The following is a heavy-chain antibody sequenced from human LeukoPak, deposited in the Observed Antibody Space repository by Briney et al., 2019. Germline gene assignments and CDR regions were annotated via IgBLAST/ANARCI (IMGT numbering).Heavy chain of an antibody. D-gene: IGHD6-19*01. J-gene: IGHJ3*02. CDR1: GFTFSNYA. CDR3: AKPVAGSSLGAFDI. CDR2: LTGSGGTT. V-gene: IGHV3-23*01. Sequence: TGGSLIPSCAASGFTFSNYAMSWVRQAPGRGLEWVSGLTGSGGTTYYADSVKGRFTISRDNSRSTLYLQTNSLRVEDTAVYYCAKPVAGSSLGAFDIWGQGTMVTVSS.